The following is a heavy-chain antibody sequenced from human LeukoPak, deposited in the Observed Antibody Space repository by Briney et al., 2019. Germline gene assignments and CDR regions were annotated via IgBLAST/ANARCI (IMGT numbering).Heavy chain of an antibody. V-gene: IGHV1-69*04. CDR2: IIPILGIA. Sequence: ASVKVSCKASGGTFSSYAISWVRQAPGQGLEWMGRIIPILGIANYAQKFQGRDTITADKSTSTAYMELSSLRSEDTAVYYCASLTYYYDSSGYQPDYWGQGTLVTVSS. CDR3: ASLTYYYDSSGYQPDY. J-gene: IGHJ4*02. D-gene: IGHD3-22*01. CDR1: GGTFSSYA.